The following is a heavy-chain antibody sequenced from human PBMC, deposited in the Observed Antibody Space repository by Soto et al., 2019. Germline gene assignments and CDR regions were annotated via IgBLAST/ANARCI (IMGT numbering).Heavy chain of an antibody. CDR3: ARDMSGCSSSDCYLSGWFDP. Sequence: QLQLRESGSGLVKPSQTLSLTCTVSGAPITSGAYSWSWIRQPPGKGLEWIGFIYQNGSTHYNPSLKSRVTISVDRSKDPFSLQLTSLTAADTAVYYCARDMSGCSSSDCYLSGWFDPWGPGTLVTVSS. V-gene: IGHV4-30-2*01. CDR2: IYQNGST. D-gene: IGHD2-21*02. CDR1: GAPITSGAYS. J-gene: IGHJ5*02.